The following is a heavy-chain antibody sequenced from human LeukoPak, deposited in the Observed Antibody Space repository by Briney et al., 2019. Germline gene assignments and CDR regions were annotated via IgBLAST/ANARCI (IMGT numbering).Heavy chain of an antibody. D-gene: IGHD3-10*01. V-gene: IGHV4-59*12. CDR3: ARLPQITMVRGVIKAPSHYYYMDV. Sequence: SETLSLTCTVSGGSISSYYWSWIRQPPGKGLEWIGYIYYSGSTNYNPSLKSRVTISVDTSKNQFSLKLSSVTAADTAVYYCARLPQITMVRGVIKAPSHYYYMDVWGKGTTVTISS. J-gene: IGHJ6*03. CDR2: IYYSGST. CDR1: GGSISSYY.